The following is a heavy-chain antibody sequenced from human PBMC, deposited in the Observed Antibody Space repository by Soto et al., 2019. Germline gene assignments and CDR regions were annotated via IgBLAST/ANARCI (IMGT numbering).Heavy chain of an antibody. D-gene: IGHD3-16*01. CDR1: GFTFSSYG. CDR3: AKISAAGGQPLRRTEHNDFDY. J-gene: IGHJ4*02. CDR2: ISYDGSNK. V-gene: IGHV3-30*18. Sequence: GRSLRLSCAASGFTFSSYGMHWVRQAPGKGLEWVAVISYDGSNKYYADSVKGRFTISRDNSKNTLYLQMNSLRAEDTAVYYCAKISAAGGQPLRRTEHNDFDYWGQGTLVTVSS.